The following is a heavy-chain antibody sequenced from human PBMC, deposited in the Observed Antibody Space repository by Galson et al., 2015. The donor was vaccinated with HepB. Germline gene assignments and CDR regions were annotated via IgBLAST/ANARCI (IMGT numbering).Heavy chain of an antibody. Sequence: SLRLSCAASGFSFSDYSMRWMRQAPGKGLEWVSYISSSGTTIDYAGSVKGRFTISRDNPENSLYLQLNSLRDEDTAVYYCARKSQGTLDHWVQGTLVTVSS. CDR2: ISSSGTTI. CDR1: GFSFSDYS. J-gene: IGHJ4*02. CDR3: ARKSQGTLDH. D-gene: IGHD1-1*01. V-gene: IGHV3-11*01.